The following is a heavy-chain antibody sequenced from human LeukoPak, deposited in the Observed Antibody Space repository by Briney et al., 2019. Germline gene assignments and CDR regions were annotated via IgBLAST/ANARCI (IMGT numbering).Heavy chain of an antibody. J-gene: IGHJ4*02. CDR1: GYSISSGYY. CDR2: IYHSGST. V-gene: IGHV4-38-2*01. CDR3: ARGYYDFWSGYPYYFDY. Sequence: PSETLSLTCAVSGYSISSGYYWGWIRQPPGKGLEWIGSIYHSGSTYYNPSLKSRVTISVDTSKNQFSLKLSSVTAADTAVYYCARGYYDFWSGYPYYFDYWGQGTLVTVSS. D-gene: IGHD3-3*01.